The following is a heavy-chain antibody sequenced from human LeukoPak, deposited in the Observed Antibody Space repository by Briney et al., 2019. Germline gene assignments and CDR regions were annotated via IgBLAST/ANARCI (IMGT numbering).Heavy chain of an antibody. CDR3: SGGSRFVDY. V-gene: IGHV3-7*04. CDR1: GFIFSNYW. Sequence: GGSLRLSCAASGFIFSNYWMTWVRQAPGKGLEWVANIKEDGSEKYYVDSVKGRFTISRDNAKNSLFLQMNSMRVEDTAVYYCSGGSRFVDYWGQGTLVTVSS. D-gene: IGHD3-10*01. CDR2: IKEDGSEK. J-gene: IGHJ4*02.